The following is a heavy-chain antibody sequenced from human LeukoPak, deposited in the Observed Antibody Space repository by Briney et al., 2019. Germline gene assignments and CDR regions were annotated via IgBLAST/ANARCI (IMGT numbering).Heavy chain of an antibody. CDR3: ARYYCRSTSCLHFDY. CDR1: GGSISRNY. CDR2: IYYSGST. V-gene: IGHV4-59*01. Sequence: PSETLSLTCTVSGGSISRNYWSWIRQPPGKGPEWNGDIYYSGSTNYNPSLKSRVTISVDTSKNQFSLKLSSVTAADTAVYYCARYYCRSTSCLHFDYWGQGTLVTVSS. J-gene: IGHJ4*02. D-gene: IGHD2-2*01.